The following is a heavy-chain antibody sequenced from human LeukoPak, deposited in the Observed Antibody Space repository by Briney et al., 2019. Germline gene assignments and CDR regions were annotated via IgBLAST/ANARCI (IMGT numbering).Heavy chain of an antibody. CDR3: ARAYYDILTGSLFDY. CDR1: GGSISSSSYY. D-gene: IGHD3-9*01. CDR2: IYTSGST. Sequence: SETLSLTCTVSGGSISSSSYYWGWIRQPPGKGLEWIGSIYTSGSTNYNPSLKSRVTMSVDTSKNQFSLKLSSVTAADTAVYYCARAYYDILTGSLFDYWGQGTLVTVSS. V-gene: IGHV4-39*07. J-gene: IGHJ4*02.